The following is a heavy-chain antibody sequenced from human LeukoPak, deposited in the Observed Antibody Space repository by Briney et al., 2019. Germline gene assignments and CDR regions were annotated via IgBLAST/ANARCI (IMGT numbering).Heavy chain of an antibody. CDR2: ISSSSSYI. Sequence: PGGSLRLSCAASGFTFSSYSINWVRQAPGKGLEWVSSISSSSSYIYYADSVKGRFTISRDNAKNSLYLQMNSLRAEDTAVYYCARDPSGCSSTSCYLWGQGTLVTVSS. CDR1: GFTFSSYS. D-gene: IGHD2-2*01. CDR3: ARDPSGCSSTSCYL. J-gene: IGHJ4*02. V-gene: IGHV3-21*01.